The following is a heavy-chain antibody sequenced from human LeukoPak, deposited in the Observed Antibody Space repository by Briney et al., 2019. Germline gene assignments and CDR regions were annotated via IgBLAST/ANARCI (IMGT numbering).Heavy chain of an antibody. D-gene: IGHD3-10*01. V-gene: IGHV4-34*01. CDR1: GGSFSGYY. J-gene: IGHJ4*02. Sequence: SETRSLTCAVYGGSFSGYYWSWIRQPPGKGLEWIGEINHSGSTNYNPSLKSRVTISVDTSKNQFSLSLNSLTAADTAVYFCASDDYYGSGSYQYWGQGILVTVSS. CDR3: ASDDYYGSGSYQY. CDR2: INHSGST.